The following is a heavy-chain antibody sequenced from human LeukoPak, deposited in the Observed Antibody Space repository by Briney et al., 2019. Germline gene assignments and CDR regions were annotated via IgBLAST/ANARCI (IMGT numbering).Heavy chain of an antibody. J-gene: IGHJ4*02. CDR1: GYTLTELS. Sequence: ASVKVSCKVSGYTLTELSMHWVRQAPGKGLEWMGGFDPEDGETIYAQKFQGRVTMTEDTSTDTAYMELSSLRSEDTAVYYCAAGHRGVVPAAHPCYFDYWGQGTLVTVSS. CDR2: FDPEDGET. D-gene: IGHD2-2*01. CDR3: AAGHRGVVPAAHPCYFDY. V-gene: IGHV1-24*01.